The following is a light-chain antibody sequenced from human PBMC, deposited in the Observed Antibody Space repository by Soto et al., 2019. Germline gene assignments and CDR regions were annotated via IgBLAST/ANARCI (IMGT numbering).Light chain of an antibody. CDR3: QQSYSTLT. V-gene: IGKV1-39*01. Sequence: DIQMTQSPSSLSASVGDRVTITCRTSQSIYTYLSWYQQKPGKAPKLLIYAASNLQSGVPSRFSGSGSGTDFTLTIRSLQPEDFATYYCQQSYSTLTFGGGTKVETK. J-gene: IGKJ4*01. CDR2: AAS. CDR1: QSIYTY.